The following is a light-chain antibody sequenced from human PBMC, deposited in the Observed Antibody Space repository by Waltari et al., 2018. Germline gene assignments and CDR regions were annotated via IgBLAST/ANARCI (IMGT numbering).Light chain of an antibody. CDR3: SSFAGTSTLV. J-gene: IGLJ2*01. V-gene: IGLV2-8*01. CDR1: SSDIGGYNY. Sequence: QSALTQPPSASGSPGQSVTISCTGTSSDIGGYNYVSWYQQYPGKAPKRMIYEVTELPSGVPDRFSASKSGNTASLTVSGLQAEDEADYYCSSFAGTSTLVFGGGTKLTVL. CDR2: EVT.